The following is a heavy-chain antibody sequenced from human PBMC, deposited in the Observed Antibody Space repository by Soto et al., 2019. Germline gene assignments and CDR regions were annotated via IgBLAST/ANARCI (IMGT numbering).Heavy chain of an antibody. D-gene: IGHD6-19*01. CDR3: ARGVAGSGFDL. CDR2: TYYMSNWRH. Sequence: QTLSLTCIISGDSVSSNTAAWNCIRSSPSRGLEWLGRTYYMSNWRHDYAVSVKSRITVNPDTSKNHFSLQLNSVTPDDTAVYYCARGVAGSGFDLWGQGTLVTVSS. J-gene: IGHJ4*02. V-gene: IGHV6-1*01. CDR1: GDSVSSNTAA.